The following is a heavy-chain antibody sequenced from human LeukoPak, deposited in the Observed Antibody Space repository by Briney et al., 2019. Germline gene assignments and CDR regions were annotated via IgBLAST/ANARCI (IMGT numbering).Heavy chain of an antibody. J-gene: IGHJ4*02. D-gene: IGHD3-22*01. CDR1: GYTFTSYG. CDR2: ISGDNGKT. Sequence: ASVKVSCKASGYTFTSYGISWVRQAPGQGLEWMGWISGDNGKTKNAQKFQGRVTMTTDTSTSTAYMELRSLKSDDTAVYYCARADSGGYYVAYWYWGQGSLVTVSS. CDR3: ARADSGGYYVAYWY. V-gene: IGHV1-18*04.